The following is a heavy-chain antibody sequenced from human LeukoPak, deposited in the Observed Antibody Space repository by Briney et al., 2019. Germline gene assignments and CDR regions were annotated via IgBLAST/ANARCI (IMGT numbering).Heavy chain of an antibody. CDR3: ARDLRGTSAMDV. D-gene: IGHD2-2*01. Sequence: SETLSLTCTVSGGSISSGGYYWSWIRQPPGKGLEWIGYIYHSGSTYYNPSLKSRVTISVDRSKNQFSLKLSSVTAADTAVYYCARDLRGTSAMDVWGKGTTVTVSS. J-gene: IGHJ6*03. CDR2: IYHSGST. CDR1: GGSISSGGYY. V-gene: IGHV4-30-2*01.